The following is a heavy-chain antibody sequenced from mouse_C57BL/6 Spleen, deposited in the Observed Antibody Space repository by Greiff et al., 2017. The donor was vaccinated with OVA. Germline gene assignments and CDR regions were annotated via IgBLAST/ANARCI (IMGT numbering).Heavy chain of an antibody. J-gene: IGHJ1*03. CDR3: AIEIYYYGSGYFDV. Sequence: VKQRPGQGLEWIGRIHPSDSDTNYNQKFKGKATLTVDKSSSTAYMQLSSLTSEDSAVYYCAIEIYYYGSGYFDVWGTGTTVTVSS. CDR2: IHPSDSDT. D-gene: IGHD1-1*01. V-gene: IGHV1-74*01.